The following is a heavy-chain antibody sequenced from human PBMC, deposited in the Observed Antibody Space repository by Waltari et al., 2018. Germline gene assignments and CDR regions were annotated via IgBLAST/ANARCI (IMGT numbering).Heavy chain of an antibody. Sequence: QVQLQESGPGLVKPAETLSLTCTVSGGSIGSYYWNWIRQPAGKGLDWLGRIYTSGSTNYNPSLKSRVTMSVDTSKHQFSLTLSSVTAADTAVYYCARARVSGSYSIFDAFYIWGQGTMVTVSS. D-gene: IGHD3-10*01. CDR1: GGSIGSYY. J-gene: IGHJ3*02. CDR2: IYTSGST. V-gene: IGHV4-4*07. CDR3: ARARVSGSYSIFDAFYI.